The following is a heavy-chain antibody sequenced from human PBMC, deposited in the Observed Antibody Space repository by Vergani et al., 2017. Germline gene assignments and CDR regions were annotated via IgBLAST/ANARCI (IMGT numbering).Heavy chain of an antibody. Sequence: QLQLQESGPGLVKPSETLSHTCTVSGGSISGSSYYWGWIRQSPGKGLEWIGSIYYSGSTYYNPSLKSRVTISVDTSKNQFSLKLSSVTAADTAIYYCARVRRDGYNLPHWFDPWGQGTLVTVSS. CDR1: GGSISGSSYY. CDR3: ARVRRDGYNLPHWFDP. CDR2: IYYSGST. D-gene: IGHD5-24*01. J-gene: IGHJ5*02. V-gene: IGHV4-39*07.